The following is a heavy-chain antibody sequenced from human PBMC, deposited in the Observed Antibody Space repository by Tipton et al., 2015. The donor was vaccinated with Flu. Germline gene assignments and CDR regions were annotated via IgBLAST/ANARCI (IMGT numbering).Heavy chain of an antibody. Sequence: QLVQSGAEVKKPGASVKVSCKASGYTFTGYYVHWVRQAPGQGLEWMGWIHPKSGGTNYAQNFQGRVTMTRDTFIRTAYMELSRLRSDDTAVYYCARGYSPWGWLDPWGQGTLVTVSA. CDR2: IHPKSGGT. CDR1: GYTFTGYY. CDR3: ARGYSPWGWLDP. V-gene: IGHV1-2*02. D-gene: IGHD1-26*01. J-gene: IGHJ5*02.